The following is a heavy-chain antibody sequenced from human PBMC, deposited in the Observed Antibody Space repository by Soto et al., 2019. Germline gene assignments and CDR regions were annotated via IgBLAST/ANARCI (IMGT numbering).Heavy chain of an antibody. Sequence: EVQLVESGGGLVHPGGSLKLSCAASGFPFNGSAMHWVRQASGKGLEWVGRIRSTPNNYATAYSASLKGRLTISTDDSTNTPYLQMTSMKTEDAALYYCAGDFYSKIHVWRQGTTVTVSS. J-gene: IGHJ6*01. CDR2: IRSTPNNYAT. CDR1: GFPFNGSA. D-gene: IGHD2-15*01. V-gene: IGHV3-73*01. CDR3: AGDFYSKIHV.